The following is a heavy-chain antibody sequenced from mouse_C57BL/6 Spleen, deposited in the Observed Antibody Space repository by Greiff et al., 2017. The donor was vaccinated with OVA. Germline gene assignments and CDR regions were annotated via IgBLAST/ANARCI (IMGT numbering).Heavy chain of an antibody. J-gene: IGHJ4*01. Sequence: QVQLKESGPELVKPGASVKISCKASGYAFSSSWMNWVKQRPGKGLEWIGRIYPGDGDTNYNGKFKGKATLTADKSSSTAYMQLSRLTSEDSAVDFCARSDGSYARDDWGQGTSVTVSS. CDR3: ARSDGSYARDD. CDR2: IYPGDGDT. V-gene: IGHV1-82*01. CDR1: GYAFSSSW. D-gene: IGHD2-3*01.